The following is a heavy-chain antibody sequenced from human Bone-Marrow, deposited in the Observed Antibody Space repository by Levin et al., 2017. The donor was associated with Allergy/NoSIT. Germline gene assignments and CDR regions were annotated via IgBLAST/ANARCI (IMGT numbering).Heavy chain of an antibody. CDR1: GFIFNDYG. CDR3: ARVRSRNYYHRSSLDY. Sequence: PGGSLRLSCTASGFIFNDYGMNWVRQAPGKGLEWVARIWYDENDKYYADSVKGRFTISRDKSKSTLYLQMNSLRVEDTAVYYCARVRSRNYYHRSSLDYWGQGALVTVSS. CDR2: IWYDENDK. D-gene: IGHD1-26*01. V-gene: IGHV3-33*01. J-gene: IGHJ4*02.